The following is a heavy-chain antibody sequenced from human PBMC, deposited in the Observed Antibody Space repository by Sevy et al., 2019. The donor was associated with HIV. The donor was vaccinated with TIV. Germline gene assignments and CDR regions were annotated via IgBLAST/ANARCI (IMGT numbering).Heavy chain of an antibody. CDR3: STTSDYYDSSGYPFDY. J-gene: IGHJ4*02. CDR1: GYTLTELS. CDR2: FDPEDGET. Sequence: ASVKVSCKVSGYTLTELSMHWVRQAPGKGLEWMATFDPEDGETIYAQKFQGRVTMTEDTSTDTAYMELSSLGSEDTAEYYCSTTSDYYDSSGYPFDYWGQGTLVTVSS. V-gene: IGHV1-24*01. D-gene: IGHD3-22*01.